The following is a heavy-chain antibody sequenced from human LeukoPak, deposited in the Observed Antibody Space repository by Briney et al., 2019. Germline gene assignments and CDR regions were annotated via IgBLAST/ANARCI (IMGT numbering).Heavy chain of an antibody. CDR3: AKDLPTFLYYYASENGRYRYYFDY. CDR2: ISYDGSNK. J-gene: IGHJ4*02. D-gene: IGHD3-10*01. CDR1: GFTFSSYG. Sequence: GRSLRLSCAASGFTFSSYGMHWVRQAPGKGLEWVAVISYDGSNKYYADSVKGRFTISRDNSKNTLSLQMNSLRAEDTAVYYCAKDLPTFLYYYASENGRYRYYFDYWGQGTLVTVSS. V-gene: IGHV3-30*18.